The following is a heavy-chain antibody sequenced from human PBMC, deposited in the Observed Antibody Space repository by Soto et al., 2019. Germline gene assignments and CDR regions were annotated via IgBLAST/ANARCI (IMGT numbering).Heavy chain of an antibody. CDR2: MNPNSGNT. CDR3: ARGGSSGWYPYYYYGMDV. Sequence: QVQLVQSGAEVKKPGASVKVSCKASGYTFTSYDINWVRQATGQGLEWMGWMNPNSGNTGYAQKFQGRVTMTRNTXIXTXXMELSSLRSEDTAVYYCARGGSSGWYPYYYYGMDVWGQGTTVTVSS. D-gene: IGHD6-19*01. CDR1: GYTFTSYD. V-gene: IGHV1-8*01. J-gene: IGHJ6*02.